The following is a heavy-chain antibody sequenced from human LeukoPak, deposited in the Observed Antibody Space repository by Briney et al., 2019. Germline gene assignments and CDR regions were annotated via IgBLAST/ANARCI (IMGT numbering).Heavy chain of an antibody. CDR2: IRSDGRNK. V-gene: IGHV3-30*02. J-gene: IGHJ6*03. D-gene: IGHD3-16*01. Sequence: GGSLRLSCAVSGFTFSNYWMNWVRQAPGKGLEWVSFIRSDGRNKYYADSVKGRFTISRDNSKNTLYLQMNSLRAEDTAVYYCAKLKINYYHYMDVWGKGTTVIVSS. CDR3: AKLKINYYHYMDV. CDR1: GFTFSNYW.